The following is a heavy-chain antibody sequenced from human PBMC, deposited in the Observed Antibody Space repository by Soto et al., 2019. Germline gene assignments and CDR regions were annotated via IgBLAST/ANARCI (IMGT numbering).Heavy chain of an antibody. CDR3: AREAPAAQRYYFDY. CDR1: GGTFSSYT. Sequence: QVQLVHSGAEVKKPGSSVKVSCKASGGTFSSYTISWVRQAPGQGLEWMGRIIPILGIANYAQKFQGRVTITADKSTSTAYMELSSLRSEDTAVYYCAREAPAAQRYYFDYWGQGTLVTVSS. V-gene: IGHV1-69*04. D-gene: IGHD2-2*01. CDR2: IIPILGIA. J-gene: IGHJ4*02.